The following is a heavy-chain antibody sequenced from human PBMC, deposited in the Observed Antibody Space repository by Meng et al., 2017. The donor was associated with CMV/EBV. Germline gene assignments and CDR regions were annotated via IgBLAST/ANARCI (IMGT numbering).Heavy chain of an antibody. D-gene: IGHD3-3*01. CDR3: TKDQGISGYSMDV. J-gene: IGHJ6*02. CDR2: INRGDSVI. Sequence: GESLKISCSSSTFTLSNHDMNWVRQAPGKGLERLSHINRGDSVIAYADSVRGRFTISRDIAKNSLYLQMNSLRVEDTALYYCTKDQGISGYSMDVWGQGTTVTVSS. V-gene: IGHV3-48*03. CDR1: TFTLSNHD.